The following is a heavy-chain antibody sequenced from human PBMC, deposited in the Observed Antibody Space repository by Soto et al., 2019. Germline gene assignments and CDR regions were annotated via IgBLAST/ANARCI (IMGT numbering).Heavy chain of an antibody. CDR1: SYSTSSDYY. V-gene: IGHV4-38-2*01. J-gene: IGHJ4*02. D-gene: IGHD3-3*01. Sequence: SETLSLTCAVSSYSTSSDYYWGWIRQPPGKGLEWIGSIWHSGSTYYNPSLKSRVTISRDTSKNQVSLKLSSLTASDTAVYYCVRTGTYHAFLSADYWGQGNLVTVSS. CDR3: VRTGTYHAFLSADY. CDR2: IWHSGST.